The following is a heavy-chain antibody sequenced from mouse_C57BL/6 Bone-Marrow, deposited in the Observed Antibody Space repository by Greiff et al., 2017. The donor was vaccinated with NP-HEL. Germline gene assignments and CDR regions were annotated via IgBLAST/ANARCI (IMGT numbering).Heavy chain of an antibody. CDR1: GYTFTDYE. CDR3: TREGDGYRYFEV. J-gene: IGHJ1*03. D-gene: IGHD2-3*01. Sequence: QVQLKESGAELVRPGASVTLSCKASGYTFTDYEMHWVKQTPVHGLEWIGAIDPETGGTAYNQKFKGKAILTADKSSSTAYMELRSLTSEDYAVYYCTREGDGYRYFEVWGTGTTVTVSS. V-gene: IGHV1-15*01. CDR2: IDPETGGT.